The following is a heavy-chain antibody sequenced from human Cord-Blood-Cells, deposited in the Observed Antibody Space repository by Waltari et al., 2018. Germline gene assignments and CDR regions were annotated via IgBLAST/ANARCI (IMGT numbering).Heavy chain of an antibody. J-gene: IGHJ4*02. CDR1: GLPFSSYA. V-gene: IGHV3-30-3*01. D-gene: IGHD2-2*01. CDR3: ARDSRETGLFDY. Sequence: QVQLVESGGGVVQPGRSLRLSCAASGLPFSSYAMPWVRQAPGKGLEWVAVISYDGSNKYYADSVKGRFTISRDNSKNTLYLQMNSLRAEDTAVYYCARDSRETGLFDYWGQGTLVTVSS. CDR2: ISYDGSNK.